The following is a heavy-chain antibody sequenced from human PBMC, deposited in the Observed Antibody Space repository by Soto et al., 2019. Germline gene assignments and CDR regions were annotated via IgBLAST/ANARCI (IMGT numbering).Heavy chain of an antibody. V-gene: IGHV3-72*01. D-gene: IGHD6-6*01. CDR2: IKNKANFYVT. Sequence: GGSLRLSCATSGFTFSDHYMDWVRQAPGKGLEWIGRIKNKANFYVTEYAASVKGRFTVSRDDSKNSLFLQMNSLKSDDTAVYYCTRVRLRAPTRYFDYWGRGTLVTVSS. CDR3: TRVRLRAPTRYFDY. CDR1: GFTFSDHY. J-gene: IGHJ4*02.